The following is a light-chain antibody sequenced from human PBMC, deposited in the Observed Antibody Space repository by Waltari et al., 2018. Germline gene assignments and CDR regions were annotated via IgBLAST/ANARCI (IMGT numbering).Light chain of an antibody. Sequence: QSALTQPASVSGSPGQSLTISCSGTSSDIGGYNYVPWYQQHPGKAPKIMIYDVNKRPSGVSNRFSGSKSGNTASLTISGLQAEDEADYYCSSYRNSNTVVFGGGTKLTVL. V-gene: IGLV2-14*03. CDR3: SSYRNSNTVV. J-gene: IGLJ2*01. CDR1: SSDIGGYNY. CDR2: DVN.